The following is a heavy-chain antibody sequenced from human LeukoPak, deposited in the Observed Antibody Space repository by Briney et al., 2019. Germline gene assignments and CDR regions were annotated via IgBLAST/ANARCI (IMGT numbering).Heavy chain of an antibody. CDR2: TYYRSKWYN. J-gene: IGHJ6*02. CDR3: AGEYSSSYPYYYYYGMDV. CDR1: GDSVSSNSAA. Sequence: RSQTLSLTCAISGDSVSSNSAAWNWIRQSPSRGLEWLGRTYYRSKWYNDYAVSVKSRITINPDTSKNQFSLQLNSVTPEDTAVYYCAGEYSSSYPYYYYYGMDVWGQGTTVTVSS. D-gene: IGHD6-13*01. V-gene: IGHV6-1*01.